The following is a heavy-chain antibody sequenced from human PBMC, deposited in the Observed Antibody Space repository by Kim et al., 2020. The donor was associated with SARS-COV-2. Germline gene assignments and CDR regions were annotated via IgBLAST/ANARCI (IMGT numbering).Heavy chain of an antibody. D-gene: IGHD1-1*01. Sequence: TYAKGFTGRLVFSLDTSVTTAYLQISSLKAEDTAVYYCARDPEGHWYFDYWGQGTLVTVSS. CDR3: ARDPEGHWYFDY. V-gene: IGHV7-4-1*02. J-gene: IGHJ4*02.